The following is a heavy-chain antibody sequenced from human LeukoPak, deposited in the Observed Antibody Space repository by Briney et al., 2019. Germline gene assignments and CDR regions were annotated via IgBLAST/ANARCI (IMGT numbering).Heavy chain of an antibody. CDR2: ISSSSGFT. Sequence: PGGSLRLSCAGSGFTFTDYYMSWIRQAPGKGLEWVSYISSSSGFTNYADSVKGRFTISRDNAKNSLFLQMNSLRAEDTAVYYCARHMGYSISWYRFDHWGQGTLVTVSS. V-gene: IGHV3-11*03. CDR3: ARHMGYSISWYRFDH. J-gene: IGHJ4*02. CDR1: GFTFTDYY. D-gene: IGHD6-13*01.